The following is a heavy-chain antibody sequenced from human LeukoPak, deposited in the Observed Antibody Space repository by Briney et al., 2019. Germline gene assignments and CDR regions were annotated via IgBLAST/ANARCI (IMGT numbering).Heavy chain of an antibody. J-gene: IGHJ4*02. V-gene: IGHV4-59*01. CDR3: ARGSGWYAY. Sequence: SETLSLTCTVPGGSISSDSWSWIRQPPGKGLEWIGFIYYTGNTNYNPSLKGRVTISLDTSNDQFSLKLRSVTAADTAVYYCARGSGWYAYWGQGTLVTVSS. CDR1: GGSISSDS. CDR2: IYYTGNT. D-gene: IGHD6-19*01.